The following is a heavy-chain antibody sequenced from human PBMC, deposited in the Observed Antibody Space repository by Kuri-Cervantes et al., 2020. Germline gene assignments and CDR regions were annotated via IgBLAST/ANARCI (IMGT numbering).Heavy chain of an antibody. V-gene: IGHV1-18*01. CDR2: ISAYNGNT. CDR1: GYTFTSYG. CDR3: ARDDPNLNVDTATNDY. J-gene: IGHJ4*02. D-gene: IGHD5-18*01. Sequence: ASVKVSCKASGYTFTSYGISWVRQAPGQGLEWMGWISAYNGNTNYAQELQGRVTMTTDTSTSTAYMELRSLRSDDTAVYYCARDDPNLNVDTATNDYWGQGTLVTVSS.